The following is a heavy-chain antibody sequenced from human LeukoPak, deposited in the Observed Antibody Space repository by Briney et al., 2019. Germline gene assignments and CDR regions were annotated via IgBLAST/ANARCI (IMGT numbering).Heavy chain of an antibody. D-gene: IGHD3-16*02. J-gene: IGHJ4*02. CDR3: ARDLRSGHYVWGSYRF. V-gene: IGHV4-39*07. CDR1: GGSISSNTYY. CDR2: IYYGGST. Sequence: PETLSLTCTVSGGSISSNTYYWGWIRQPPGKGLEWIGSIYYGGSTYYNPSLKSRVTISVDTSKNQFSLKLSSVTAADTAVYYCARDLRSGHYVWGSYRFWGQGTLVTVSS.